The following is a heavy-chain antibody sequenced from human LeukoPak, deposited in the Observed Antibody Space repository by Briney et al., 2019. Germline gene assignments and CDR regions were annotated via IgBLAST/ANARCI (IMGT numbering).Heavy chain of an antibody. J-gene: IGHJ4*02. CDR2: IIPILGIA. D-gene: IGHD1-14*01. CDR1: TGNFSSYA. Sequence: ASVKVSCKASTGNFSSYAISWVRQAPGQGLEWMGRIIPILGIANYAQKFQGRVTITADKSTSTAYMELSSLRSEDTAVYYCAREGLLTPHYFDYWGQGTLVTVSS. V-gene: IGHV1-69*04. CDR3: AREGLLTPHYFDY.